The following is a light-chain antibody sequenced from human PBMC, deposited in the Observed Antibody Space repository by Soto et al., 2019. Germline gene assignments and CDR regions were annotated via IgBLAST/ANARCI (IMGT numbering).Light chain of an antibody. V-gene: IGKV1-39*01. J-gene: IGKJ5*01. CDR1: QNIDNH. CDR2: AAS. CDR3: QQSSSSPPIT. Sequence: DIQLTQSPSSLSASLGDSVSISCRASQNIDNHLHWYRQKSGKAPEVPIYAASTLRDGVSSRFSGSGYGTEFTLTINNLQPEDFATYYCQQSSSSPPITFGQGTRLDI.